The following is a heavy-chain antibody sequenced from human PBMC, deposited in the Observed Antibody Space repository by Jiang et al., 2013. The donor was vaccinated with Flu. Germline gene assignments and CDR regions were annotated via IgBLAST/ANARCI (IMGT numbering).Heavy chain of an antibody. Sequence: LLKPSETLSLTCTVSGGSLSSFYWSWIRQPPGKGLEWIGYIYYTGSTNYNPSLKSRVTISLYTSKNQFSLKLRSVTAADTAVYYCARGGRIATVGTYAFDIWGQGTMVTVSS. V-gene: IGHV4-59*08. CDR3: ARGGRIATVGTYAFDI. D-gene: IGHD6-13*01. J-gene: IGHJ3*02. CDR2: IYYTGST. CDR1: GGSLSSFY.